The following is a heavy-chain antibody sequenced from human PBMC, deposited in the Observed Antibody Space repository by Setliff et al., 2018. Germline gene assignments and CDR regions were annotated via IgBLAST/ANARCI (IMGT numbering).Heavy chain of an antibody. V-gene: IGHV4-39*01. J-gene: IGHJ4*02. D-gene: IGHD3-10*01. CDR3: ARHVLYGSGSYGLNY. Sequence: SETLSLTCTVSGDSISSSDFYWGWIRQPPGKGLEWIGSLHYTGSTFYNPSLKSRATVIVHTSKKQFSLKLKSMTAADAGAYYCARHVLYGSGSYGLNYWSQGTLVTVSS. CDR2: LHYTGST. CDR1: GDSISSSDFY.